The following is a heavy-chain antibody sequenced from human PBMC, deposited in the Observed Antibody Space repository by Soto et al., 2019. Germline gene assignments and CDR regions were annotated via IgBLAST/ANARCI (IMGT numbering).Heavy chain of an antibody. CDR3: AREIRVSSWPFDY. V-gene: IGHV3-21*01. Sequence: EVQLVESGGGLVKPGGSLRLSCAASGFTFSSYSMNWVRQAPGKGLEWVSSISSSSSYIYYADSVKGRLTISRDNAKNSLYLQMNSLRAEDTAVYYCAREIRVSSWPFDYWGQGTLVTVSS. CDR1: GFTFSSYS. J-gene: IGHJ4*02. D-gene: IGHD6-13*01. CDR2: ISSSSSYI.